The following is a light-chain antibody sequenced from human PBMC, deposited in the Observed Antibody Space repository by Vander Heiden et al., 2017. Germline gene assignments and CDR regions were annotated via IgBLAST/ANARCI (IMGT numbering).Light chain of an antibody. CDR1: TGAVTSGHW. V-gene: IGLV7-46*01. J-gene: IGLJ2*01. CDR3: LLVSGGAPV. Sequence: QAVVTQEPSLILSPGGTVTLTCGPSTGAVTSGHWPYWYQQKPGQAPRTLIYDTSNRHSWTPARFSGSLLGGKASLTLSGAQPEDEAEYYCLLVSGGAPVFGGGTKVTVL. CDR2: DTS.